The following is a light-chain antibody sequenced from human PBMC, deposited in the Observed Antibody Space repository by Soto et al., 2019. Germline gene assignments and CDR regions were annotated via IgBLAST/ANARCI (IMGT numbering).Light chain of an antibody. CDR3: QHFNNYPLT. Sequence: AIQLTQSPSSLSASVGERVTITCRANQDISSALAWYQQKPGKAPKLLIYDASGLESGVPSRFSGSGSGTDFTLTISSLQPEDFAAYYCQHFNNYPLTVGGGTKVDIK. V-gene: IGKV1D-13*01. CDR2: DAS. CDR1: QDISSA. J-gene: IGKJ4*01.